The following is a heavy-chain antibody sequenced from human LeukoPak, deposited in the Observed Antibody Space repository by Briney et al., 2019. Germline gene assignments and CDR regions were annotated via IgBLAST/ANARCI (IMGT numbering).Heavy chain of an antibody. D-gene: IGHD3-22*01. Sequence: SETLSLTCTVSGGSISSGGYYWSSIRQHPGKGLEWIGYIYYSGSTYYNPSLKSRVTISVDTSKNQFSLKLSSVTAADTAVYYCARCPDYYDSSWFDPWGQGTLVTVSS. CDR1: GGSISSGGYY. V-gene: IGHV4-31*03. CDR3: ARCPDYYDSSWFDP. CDR2: IYYSGST. J-gene: IGHJ5*02.